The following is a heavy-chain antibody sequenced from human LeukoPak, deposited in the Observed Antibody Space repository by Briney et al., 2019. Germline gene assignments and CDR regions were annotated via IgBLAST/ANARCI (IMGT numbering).Heavy chain of an antibody. CDR3: ARVFPNYGMDV. CDR1: GFTFMSYG. V-gene: IGHV3-33*01. CDR2: IWYDGSNK. D-gene: IGHD3-10*02. Sequence: SLSLSCSASGFTFMSYGFHWVRQAPGKGLEWVAIIWYDGSNKYYADSVKGRFTISRDNSKNSVYLEMNSLRVEDTALYYCARVFPNYGMDVWGQGTTVTVSS. J-gene: IGHJ6*02.